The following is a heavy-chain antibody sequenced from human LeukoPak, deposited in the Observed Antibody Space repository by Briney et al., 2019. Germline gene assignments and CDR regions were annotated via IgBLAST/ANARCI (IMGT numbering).Heavy chain of an antibody. D-gene: IGHD6-19*01. CDR3: AKIVVAGTHYFEY. CDR2: ISTDGSQK. J-gene: IGHJ4*02. Sequence: PGGSLRLSCTASGFTFSSYGMPWVRQAPGKGLEWVTVISTDGSQKFYADSVKGRFTVSRDNSKNTLYLQMSSLRPEDTAVYYCAKIVVAGTHYFEYWGQGTLVTVSP. V-gene: IGHV3-30*18. CDR1: GFTFSSYG.